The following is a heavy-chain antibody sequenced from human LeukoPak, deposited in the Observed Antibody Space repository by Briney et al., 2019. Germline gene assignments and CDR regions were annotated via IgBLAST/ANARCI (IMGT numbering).Heavy chain of an antibody. V-gene: IGHV3-23*01. J-gene: IGHJ3*02. D-gene: IGHD2-21*01. CDR1: GFTFSSYG. Sequence: GGSLRLSCAASGFTFSSYGMSWVRQAPGKGLEWVSAISGSGGSTYYADSVKGRFTISRDNSKNTVYLQMNSLRTDDTALYYCANEGSSLVIHAFDIWGQGTVVTVSS. CDR3: ANEGSSLVIHAFDI. CDR2: ISGSGGST.